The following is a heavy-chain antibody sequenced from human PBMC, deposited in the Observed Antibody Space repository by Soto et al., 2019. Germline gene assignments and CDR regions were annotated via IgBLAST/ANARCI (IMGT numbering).Heavy chain of an antibody. D-gene: IGHD6-13*01. CDR3: ARGLLAAAGTDLLSWFDP. CDR2: INHSGST. V-gene: IGHV4-34*01. Sequence: SETLSLTCAVYGGSFSGYYWSWIRQPPGKGLEWIGEINHSGSTNYNPSLKSRVTISVDTSKNQFSLKLSSVTAADTAVYYCARGLLAAAGTDLLSWFDPWGQGTLVTVSS. CDR1: GGSFSGYY. J-gene: IGHJ5*02.